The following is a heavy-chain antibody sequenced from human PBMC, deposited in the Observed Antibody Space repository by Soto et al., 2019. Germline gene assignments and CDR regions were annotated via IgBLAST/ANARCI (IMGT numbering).Heavy chain of an antibody. D-gene: IGHD6-13*01. Sequence: QVQLVQSGAEVKKPGSSVKVSCKASGGTFSSYAISWVRQAPGQGLEWMGGIIPIFGTANYAQKFQGRVTITADKSTNTAYMELSSMSSEDTAVYYCARGGYIAASGTYWFDPWGQGTLVPVSS. CDR2: IIPIFGTA. V-gene: IGHV1-69*06. J-gene: IGHJ5*02. CDR1: GGTFSSYA. CDR3: ARGGYIAASGTYWFDP.